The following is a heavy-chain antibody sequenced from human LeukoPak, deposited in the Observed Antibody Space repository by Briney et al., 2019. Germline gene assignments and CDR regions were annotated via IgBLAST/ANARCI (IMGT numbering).Heavy chain of an antibody. CDR3: ARGLTLLRRITIFGVVTDRTPPFDP. CDR2: MNPNSGNT. CDR1: GYTFTSYD. Sequence: ASVKVSCKASGYTFTSYDINWVRQATGQGLEWMGWMNPNSGNTGYAQKFQGRVTMTRNTSISTAYMELSSLRSEDTAVYYCARGLTLLRRITIFGVVTDRTPPFDPWGQGTLVTASS. D-gene: IGHD3-3*01. V-gene: IGHV1-8*01. J-gene: IGHJ5*02.